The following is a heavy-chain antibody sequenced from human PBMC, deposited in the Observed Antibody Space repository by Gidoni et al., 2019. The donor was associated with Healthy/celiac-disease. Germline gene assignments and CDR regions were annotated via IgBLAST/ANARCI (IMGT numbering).Heavy chain of an antibody. CDR2: ISSSSSYI. CDR3: ARDRSEMATITRYYYYGMDV. J-gene: IGHJ6*02. V-gene: IGHV3-21*01. D-gene: IGHD5-12*01. CDR1: GFTFCIYS. Sequence: EVQLVESGGGLVKPGGSLRLSCAASGFTFCIYSMNWVRQAPGKGLEWVSSISSSSSYIYYADSVKGRFTISRDNAKNSLYLQMNSLRAEDTAVYYCARDRSEMATITRYYYYGMDVWGQGTTVTVSS.